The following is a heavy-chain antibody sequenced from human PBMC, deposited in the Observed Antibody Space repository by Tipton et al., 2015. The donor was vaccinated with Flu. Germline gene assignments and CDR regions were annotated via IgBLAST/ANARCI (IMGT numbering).Heavy chain of an antibody. CDR1: GFFFSGHV. V-gene: IGHV3-23*01. J-gene: IGHJ5*01. CDR2: IEGSGGFRT. CDR3: AKKSGRAARLPFDS. Sequence: SLRLSCETSGFFFSGHVMAWVRQAPGKGLEWVSAIEGSGGFRTFYADSVRGRFTISRDNSRGTVYLQLDSLRVEDTAMYYCAKKSGRAARLPFDSWGQGTLVTVSS. D-gene: IGHD6-6*01.